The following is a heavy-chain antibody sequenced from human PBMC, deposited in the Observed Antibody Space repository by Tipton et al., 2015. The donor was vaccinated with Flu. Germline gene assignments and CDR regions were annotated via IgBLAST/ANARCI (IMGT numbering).Heavy chain of an antibody. D-gene: IGHD3-10*01. CDR2: INHSGST. J-gene: IGHJ3*02. Sequence: TLSLTCAVYGGSFSGYFWTWIRQPPGKGLEWIGEINHSGSTNYNPSLKSRVTISVDTSKNQFSLKVSSVTAADTAVYYCARAPLMRFGAVFDIWGQGTMVTVSS. CDR1: GGSFSGYF. V-gene: IGHV4-34*01. CDR3: ARAPLMRFGAVFDI.